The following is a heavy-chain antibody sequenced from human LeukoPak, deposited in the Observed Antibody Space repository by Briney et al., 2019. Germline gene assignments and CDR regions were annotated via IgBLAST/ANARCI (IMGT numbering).Heavy chain of an antibody. CDR1: GYSYTNYW. Sequence: GESLKISCRGSGYSYTNYWIGWVRQMPGKGLEWMGIIYPLNYATEYSPSFQGLVTMSVDKSITTAYLQWSSLKASDTAMYYCAKLLWFGERAFDPWGQGTLVTVSS. J-gene: IGHJ5*02. CDR3: AKLLWFGERAFDP. D-gene: IGHD3-10*01. V-gene: IGHV5-51*01. CDR2: IYPLNYAT.